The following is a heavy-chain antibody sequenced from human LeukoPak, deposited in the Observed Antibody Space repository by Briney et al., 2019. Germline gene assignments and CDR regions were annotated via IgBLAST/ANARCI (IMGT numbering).Heavy chain of an antibody. D-gene: IGHD6-13*01. V-gene: IGHV3-13*01. Sequence: GESLKISCKLSGYPFTTYWIGWVRQVPGKGLECVSHIGPPGDTHYTDSVKGRFTISRDNSKNTLYLQMNSLRAEDTAVYYCARDLKAAAGTKGAFDIWGQGTMVTVSS. CDR3: ARDLKAAAGTKGAFDI. J-gene: IGHJ3*02. CDR1: GYPFTTYW. CDR2: IGPPGDT.